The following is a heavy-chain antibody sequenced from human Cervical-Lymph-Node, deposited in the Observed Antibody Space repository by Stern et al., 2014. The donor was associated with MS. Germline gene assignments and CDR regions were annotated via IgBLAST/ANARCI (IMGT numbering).Heavy chain of an antibody. V-gene: IGHV3-21*01. CDR3: ARVWGNYAAADAFDI. CDR2: LSSSSSYI. CDR1: GFTFSSYS. J-gene: IGHJ3*02. Sequence: DQLVQSGGGLVKPGGSLRLSCAASGFTFSSYSMNWVRQAPGKGLEWVSSLSSSSSYIYYADSVKVRFTISRDNANNSLYLQMNSLRAEDTAVYYCARVWGNYAAADAFDIWGQGTMVTVSS. D-gene: IGHD4-11*01.